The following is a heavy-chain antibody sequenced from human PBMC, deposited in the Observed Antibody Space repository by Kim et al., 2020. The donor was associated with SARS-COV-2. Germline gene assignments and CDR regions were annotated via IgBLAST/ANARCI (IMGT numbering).Heavy chain of an antibody. CDR3: ARDRYPTNYYDSSGYTY. V-gene: IGHV4-39*07. CDR2: IYYSGST. D-gene: IGHD3-22*01. J-gene: IGHJ4*02. Sequence: SETLSLTCTVSGGSISSSSYYWGWIRQPPGKGLEWIGSIYYSGSTYYNPSLKSRVTISVDTSKNQFSLKLSSVTAADTAVYYCARDRYPTNYYDSSGYTYWGQGTLVTVSS. CDR1: GGSISSSSYY.